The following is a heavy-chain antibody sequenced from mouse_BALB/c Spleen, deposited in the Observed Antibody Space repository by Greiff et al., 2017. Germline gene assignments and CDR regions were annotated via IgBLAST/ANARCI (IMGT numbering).Heavy chain of an antibody. CDR1: GFDFSRYW. V-gene: IGHV4-1*02. Sequence: EVKVEESGGGLVQPGGSLKFSCAASGFDFSRYWMSWVRQAPGKGLEWIGEINPDSSTINYTPSLKDKFIISRDNAKNTLYLQMSKVRSEDTALYYCARVLIYYCGSSCGYFDVWGAGTTVTVSS. CDR2: INPDSSTI. J-gene: IGHJ1*01. CDR3: ARVLIYYCGSSCGYFDV. D-gene: IGHD1-1*01.